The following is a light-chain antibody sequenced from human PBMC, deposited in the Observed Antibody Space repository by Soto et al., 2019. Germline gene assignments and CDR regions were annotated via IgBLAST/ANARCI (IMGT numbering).Light chain of an antibody. J-gene: IGKJ1*01. V-gene: IGKV3-20*01. CDR1: ESVSSSS. CDR3: QQYGSSPRT. Sequence: EIVLTQSPGTLSLSPGERATLSCRASESVSSSSLAWYQQKPGQAPRLLIYGASYRATGIPDRFSGSGSETDFTLTISRREPEDFAVYYCQQYGSSPRTFGQGTKVEIK. CDR2: GAS.